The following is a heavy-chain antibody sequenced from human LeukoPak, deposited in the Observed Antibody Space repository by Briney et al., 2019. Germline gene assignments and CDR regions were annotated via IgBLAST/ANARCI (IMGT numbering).Heavy chain of an antibody. V-gene: IGHV1-8*01. J-gene: IGHJ5*02. CDR1: GYTFTSYD. D-gene: IGHD3-9*01. CDR2: MNPNSGNT. Sequence: ASVKVSCKASGYTFTSYDINWVPQATGQGHEWMGWMNPNSGNTGYAQKFQGRVTMTRNTSISTAYMELSSLRSDDIAVYYCARGTRYFDWLLPSWFDPSLRGTIVSDSS. CDR3: ARGTRYFDWLLPSWFDP.